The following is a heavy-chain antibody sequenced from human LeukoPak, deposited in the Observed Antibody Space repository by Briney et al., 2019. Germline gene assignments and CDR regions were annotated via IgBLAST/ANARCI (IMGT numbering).Heavy chain of an antibody. D-gene: IGHD2-15*01. CDR1: GFTVSSNY. Sequence: GGSLRLSCAASGFTVSSNYMSWVRQAPGKGLEWVSVIYSGGSTYYADSVKGRFTISRDNSKNTLYLQMNSLGAEDTAVYYCARDQWGFYYGMDVWGQGTTVTVSS. CDR3: ARDQWGFYYGMDV. CDR2: IYSGGST. J-gene: IGHJ6*02. V-gene: IGHV3-53*01.